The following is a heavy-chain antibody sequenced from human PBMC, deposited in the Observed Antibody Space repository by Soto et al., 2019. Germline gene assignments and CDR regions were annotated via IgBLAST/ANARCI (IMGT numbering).Heavy chain of an antibody. CDR1: GYTFTSYY. D-gene: IGHD2-8*01. CDR3: ARPPYPGCINAVCYPLDY. Sequence: QVQLAQSGAEVKKPGASVKISCKASGYTFTSYYMHWVRQAPGQGLEWMGIINPSGVSTNYAQKLQGRVAMTRDTSTSTVYMELNSLRSEDTAVYYCARPPYPGCINAVCYPLDYWGQGTLVTGSS. V-gene: IGHV1-46*01. J-gene: IGHJ4*02. CDR2: INPSGVST.